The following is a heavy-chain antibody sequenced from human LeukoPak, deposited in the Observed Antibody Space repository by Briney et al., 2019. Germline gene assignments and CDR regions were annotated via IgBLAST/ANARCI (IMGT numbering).Heavy chain of an antibody. Sequence: ASVKVSCKASGYTFTSFYMHWVQQAPGQGLEWMGIINPSGGSTSYAQKFQGRVTMTRDTSTSTVYMELSSLRSEDTAVHYCARALFGVVVAATPIDYWGQGTLVTVSS. CDR1: GYTFTSFY. V-gene: IGHV1-46*01. D-gene: IGHD2-15*01. J-gene: IGHJ4*02. CDR3: ARALFGVVVAATPIDY. CDR2: INPSGGST.